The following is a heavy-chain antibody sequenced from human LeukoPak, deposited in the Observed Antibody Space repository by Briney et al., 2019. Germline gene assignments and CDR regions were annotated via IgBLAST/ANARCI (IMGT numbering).Heavy chain of an antibody. CDR3: ARVGNYGSGGYFPDY. Sequence: PGGSLRLSCAASGFTFSSDWMTWVRQAPGKGLEWVASIKPDGSAGHYLDSVKGRFTISRDNAQNSLYLQMSSLRAEDTAVYYCARVGNYGSGGYFPDYWGQGTLLTVSS. CDR2: IKPDGSAG. D-gene: IGHD3-22*01. V-gene: IGHV3-7*01. CDR1: GFTFSSDW. J-gene: IGHJ4*02.